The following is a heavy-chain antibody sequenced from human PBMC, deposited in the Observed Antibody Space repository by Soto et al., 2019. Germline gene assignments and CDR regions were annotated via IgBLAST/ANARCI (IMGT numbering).Heavy chain of an antibody. V-gene: IGHV3-23*01. Sequence: PGGSLRLSCAASGFTFCTYPMNWVRQTPWKGLEWVSTITSGGDGTYYADSVKGRFTISRENSRSTLYLQMNSLRAEDTAMYYCTKSGGYCSGGICYPNWFDSWGLGTLVTVS. CDR1: GFTFCTYP. J-gene: IGHJ5*01. D-gene: IGHD2-15*01. CDR2: ITSGGDGT. CDR3: TKSGGYCSGGICYPNWFDS.